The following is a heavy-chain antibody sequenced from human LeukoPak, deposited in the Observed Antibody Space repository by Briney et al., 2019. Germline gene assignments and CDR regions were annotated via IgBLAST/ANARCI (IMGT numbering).Heavy chain of an antibody. J-gene: IGHJ4*02. V-gene: IGHV4-39*01. CDR1: GGSMSSSGYY. Sequence: SETLSLTRTVSGGSMSSSGYYWGWIRQPPGKGLEWIGSLCYSGYIYYNPSLKSGVAISVDKSKNQFSLRLNSVTAADMAVYYCARHDLWGQGTLVTVAS. CDR2: LCYSGYI. CDR3: ARHDL.